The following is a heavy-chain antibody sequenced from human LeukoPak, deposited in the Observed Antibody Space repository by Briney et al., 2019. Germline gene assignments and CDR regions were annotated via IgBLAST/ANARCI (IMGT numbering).Heavy chain of an antibody. CDR3: ARDLSHYGRGYYFDY. D-gene: IGHD4-17*01. CDR2: IIPIFGTA. J-gene: IGHJ4*02. Sequence: GASVKVSCKASGGTFSSYAISWVRQAPGQGLEWMGGIIPIFGTANYAQKFQGRVTITADKSTSTAYMELSSLRSEDTAVYYCARDLSHYGRGYYFDYWGQGTLVTVSS. CDR1: GGTFSSYA. V-gene: IGHV1-69*06.